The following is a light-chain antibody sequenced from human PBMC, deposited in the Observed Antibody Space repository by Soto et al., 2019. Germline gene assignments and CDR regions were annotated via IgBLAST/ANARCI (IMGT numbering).Light chain of an antibody. CDR2: EVS. J-gene: IGLJ1*01. CDR3: SSYAGSNNPLYV. CDR1: SSDVGGYNY. Sequence: QSVLTQPPSASGSPEQSVTISCTGTSSDVGGYNYVSWYQQHPGKAPKLMIYEVSKRPSGVPDRFSGSKSGNTASLTVSGLQAEDEADYYCSSYAGSNNPLYVFGTGTKVT. V-gene: IGLV2-8*01.